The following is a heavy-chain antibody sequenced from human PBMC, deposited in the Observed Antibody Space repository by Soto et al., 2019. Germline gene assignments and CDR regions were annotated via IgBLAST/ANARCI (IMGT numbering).Heavy chain of an antibody. Sequence: KGLEWVAVISYDGSNKYYADSVKGRFTISRDNSKNTLYLQMNSLRAEDTAVYYCARDWSRTAEPSFDYSGQGTLVTGSS. D-gene: IGHD2-2*01. CDR3: ARDWSRTAEPSFDY. V-gene: IGHV3-30-3*01. CDR2: ISYDGSNK. J-gene: IGHJ4*02.